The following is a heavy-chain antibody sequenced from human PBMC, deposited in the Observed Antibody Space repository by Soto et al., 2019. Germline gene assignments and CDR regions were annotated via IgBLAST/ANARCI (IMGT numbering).Heavy chain of an antibody. V-gene: IGHV4-59*01. J-gene: IGHJ5*02. CDR3: ARDALYYGSGSYYPQLGWFDP. D-gene: IGHD3-10*01. CDR2: IYYSGST. CDR1: GGSISSYY. Sequence: SETLSLTCTVSGGSISSYYWSWIRQPPGKGLEWIGYIYYSGSTNYNPSLKSRVTISVDISKNQFSLKLSSVTAADTAVYYCARDALYYGSGSYYPQLGWFDPWGQGTLVTVSS.